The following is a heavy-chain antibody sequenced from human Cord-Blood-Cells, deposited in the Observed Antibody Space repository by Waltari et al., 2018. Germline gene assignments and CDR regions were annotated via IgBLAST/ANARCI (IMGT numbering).Heavy chain of an antibody. Sequence: QVQLVQSGAEVKKPGASVKVSCKASGYTFTSYGISWVRQAPGQGLEWMGWISGYNGNTNYAQKLKGSGTMTTDTATNTAYMELRSLRSDDTAVYYCARTRATSIAARRDNWFDPWGQGTLVTVSS. V-gene: IGHV1-18*01. CDR1: GYTFTSYG. CDR3: ARTRATSIAARRDNWFDP. D-gene: IGHD6-6*01. J-gene: IGHJ5*02. CDR2: ISGYNGNT.